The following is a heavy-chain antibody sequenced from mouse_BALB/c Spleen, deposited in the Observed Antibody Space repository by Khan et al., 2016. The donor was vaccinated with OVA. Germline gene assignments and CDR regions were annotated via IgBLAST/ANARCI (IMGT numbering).Heavy chain of an antibody. CDR1: GFSLTDYA. CDR2: IWTGGSK. CDR3: AKGPPYYAMDY. V-gene: IGHV2-6-5*01. J-gene: IGHJ4*01. Sequence: QVQLKESGPGLVAPSQSLSITCTVSGFSLTDYAVSWIRQPPGKGLEWLGVIWTGGSKYYNLALKSRLSISKDNSKSQVFLKMNSLQTDDTAMYYCAKGPPYYAMDYWGQGTSVTVSS.